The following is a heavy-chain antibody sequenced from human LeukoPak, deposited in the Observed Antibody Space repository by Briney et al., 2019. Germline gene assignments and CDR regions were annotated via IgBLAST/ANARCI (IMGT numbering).Heavy chain of an antibody. D-gene: IGHD3-10*01. V-gene: IGHV4-59*01. CDR3: ARGGYYGSGNDFRFDP. CDR2: IHYTGST. J-gene: IGHJ5*02. Sequence: SETLSLTCTVSGVSINSYYWSWIRQPPGKGLECIGYIHYTGSTNYNPSLKSRVTISVDTSKTQFSMKLSSVTAADTAIYDCARGGYYGSGNDFRFDPWGQGTLVTVSS. CDR1: GVSINSYY.